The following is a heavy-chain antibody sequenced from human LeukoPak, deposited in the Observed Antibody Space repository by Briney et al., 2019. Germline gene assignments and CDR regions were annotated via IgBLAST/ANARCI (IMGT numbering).Heavy chain of an antibody. J-gene: IGHJ5*02. CDR1: GGSFSGYY. D-gene: IGHD3-3*01. CDR2: INHSGST. Sequence: PSETLSLTCAVYGGSFSGYYWSWIRQPPGKGLEWIGEINHSGSTNYNPSLKSRVTISVDTSKNQFSLKLSSVTAADTAVCYCARAPPKLRFLEWLLYKWFDPWGQGTLVTVSS. CDR3: ARAPPKLRFLEWLLYKWFDP. V-gene: IGHV4-34*01.